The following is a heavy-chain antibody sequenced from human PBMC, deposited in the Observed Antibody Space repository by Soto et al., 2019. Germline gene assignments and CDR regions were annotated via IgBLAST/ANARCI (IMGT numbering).Heavy chain of an antibody. Sequence: PSETLSLTCAVSCGSSSSSNWWSWVRQPPGKGLEWIGEIYHSGSTNYNPSLKSRVTISVDKSKNQFSLKLSSVTAADTAVYYCARLHYYGSGKTNYYYYMDVWGKGTTVTVSS. V-gene: IGHV4-4*02. CDR1: CGSSSSSNW. CDR2: IYHSGST. D-gene: IGHD3-10*01. J-gene: IGHJ6*03. CDR3: ARLHYYGSGKTNYYYYMDV.